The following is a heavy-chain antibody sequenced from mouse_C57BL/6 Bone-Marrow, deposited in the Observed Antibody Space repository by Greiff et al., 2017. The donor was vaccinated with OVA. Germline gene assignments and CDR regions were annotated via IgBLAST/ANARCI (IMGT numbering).Heavy chain of an antibody. Sequence: VQLVESGAELVRPGASVKLSCKASGYTFTDYYINWVKQRPGQGLEWIARIYPGSGNTYYNEKFKGKATLTAEKSSSTAYMQLSSLTSEDYAVYFCARADYYGSSYDAMDYWGQGTSVTVSS. V-gene: IGHV1-76*01. CDR3: ARADYYGSSYDAMDY. CDR2: IYPGSGNT. J-gene: IGHJ4*01. CDR1: GYTFTDYY. D-gene: IGHD1-1*01.